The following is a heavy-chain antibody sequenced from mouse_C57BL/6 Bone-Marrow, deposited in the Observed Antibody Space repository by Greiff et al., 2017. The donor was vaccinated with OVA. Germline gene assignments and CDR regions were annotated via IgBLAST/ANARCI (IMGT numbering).Heavy chain of an antibody. CDR2: ISSGGDYI. CDR1: GFTFSSYA. V-gene: IGHV5-9-1*02. Sequence: EVKLVESGEGLVKPGGSLKLSCAASGFTFSSYAMSWVRQTPEKRLEWVAYISSGGDYIYYADTVKGRFTISRDNARNTLYLQMSSLKSEDTAMDYCTRVRSSYDAMDYWGQGTSVTVSS. J-gene: IGHJ4*01. CDR3: TRVRSSYDAMDY. D-gene: IGHD1-1*01.